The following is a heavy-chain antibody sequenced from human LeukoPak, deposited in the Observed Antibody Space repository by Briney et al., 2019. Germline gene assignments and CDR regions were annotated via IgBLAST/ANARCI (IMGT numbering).Heavy chain of an antibody. CDR2: IKSKADGGTI. CDR1: GFTFSSAW. D-gene: IGHD1-26*01. V-gene: IGHV3-15*01. J-gene: IGHJ4*02. Sequence: PGGSLRLSCAASGFTFSSAWMTWVRQAPGKGLEWVGRIKSKADGGTIDDAAPVKGRFSISRDDSKNMLYLQMNSLKTEDTAVYYCTKYSGSYSFDSWGQGTLVTVSS. CDR3: TKYSGSYSFDS.